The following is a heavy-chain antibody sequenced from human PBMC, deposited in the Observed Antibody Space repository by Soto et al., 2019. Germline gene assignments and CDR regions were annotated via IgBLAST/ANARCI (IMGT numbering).Heavy chain of an antibody. D-gene: IGHD3-9*01. CDR3: ARDMNMVLRYFDWLDY. V-gene: IGHV3-30-3*01. CDR2: ISYDGSNK. CDR1: GFTFSSYA. J-gene: IGHJ4*02. Sequence: PGGSLRLSCAASGFTFSSYAMHWVRQAPGKGLEWVAVISYDGSNKYYADSVKGRFTISRDNSKNTLYLQMNSLRAEDTAVYYCARDMNMVLRYFDWLDYWGQGTLVTVSS.